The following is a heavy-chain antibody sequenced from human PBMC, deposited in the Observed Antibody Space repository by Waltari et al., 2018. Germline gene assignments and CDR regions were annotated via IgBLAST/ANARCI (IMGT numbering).Heavy chain of an antibody. V-gene: IGHV1-8*02. CDR1: GYTFTLHD. D-gene: IGHD2-15*01. CDR2: MNPHSGHT. J-gene: IGHJ5*02. CDR3: ARRRAGAATPYNWFDP. Sequence: VHLVQSGAEVKKPGAAVKVSCKASGYTFTLHDINWLRQAPGQRLEWMGWMNPHSGHTGYAQRFQGRLTLTRDTSINTAYMELTSLTSVDTAVYYCARRRAGAATPYNWFDPWGQGTPVTVSS.